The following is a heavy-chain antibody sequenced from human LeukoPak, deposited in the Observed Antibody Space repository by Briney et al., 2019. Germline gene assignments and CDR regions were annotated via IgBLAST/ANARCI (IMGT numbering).Heavy chain of an antibody. J-gene: IGHJ4*02. CDR1: GGSISSYY. V-gene: IGHV4-59*01. D-gene: IGHD6-19*01. CDR2: IYYSGST. CDR3: ASSVAGTGVYYFDY. Sequence: SETLSLTCTVSGGSISSYYWSWIRQPPGKGLEWIGYIYYSGSTNYNPSLKSRVTISVDTSKNQFSLKLSSVTAADTAVYYCASSVAGTGVYYFDYRGQGTLVTVSS.